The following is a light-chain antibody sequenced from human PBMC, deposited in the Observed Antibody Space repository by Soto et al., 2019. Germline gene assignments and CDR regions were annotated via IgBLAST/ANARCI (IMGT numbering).Light chain of an antibody. CDR2: GTS. CDR3: QHYSRTLPWT. Sequence: EIVMTQSPATLSVSPGERVTLSCRASQSVSNNLAWYQQKPGQAPRLLMFGTSNSATDIPDRFGGSGSGTDFTLTISRLEPEDVAVYYCQHYSRTLPWTFGQGTKVDI. CDR1: QSVSNN. J-gene: IGKJ1*01. V-gene: IGKV3D-15*01.